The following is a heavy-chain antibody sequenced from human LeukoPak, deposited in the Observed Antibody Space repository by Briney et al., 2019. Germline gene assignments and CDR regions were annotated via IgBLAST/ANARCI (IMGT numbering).Heavy chain of an antibody. D-gene: IGHD6-19*01. Sequence: GSLRLSCAASGFSFSSYSMNWVRQAPGKGLEWVSFISTSSSYIYYADSVKGRFTISRDNARNSLYLQMNSLRAEDTAVYYCAKLRQWLVTTDAFDIWGQGTMVTVSS. CDR2: ISTSSSYI. CDR3: AKLRQWLVTTDAFDI. CDR1: GFSFSSYS. V-gene: IGHV3-21*01. J-gene: IGHJ3*02.